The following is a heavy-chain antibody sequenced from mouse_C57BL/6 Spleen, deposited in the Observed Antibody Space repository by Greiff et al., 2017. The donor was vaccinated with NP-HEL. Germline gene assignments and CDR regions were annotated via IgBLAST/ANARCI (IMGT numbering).Heavy chain of an antibody. V-gene: IGHV1-82*01. Sequence: VQLQQSGPELVKPGASVKISCKASGYAFSSSWMNWVKQRPGKGLEWIGRIYPGDGDTNYNGKFKGKATLTADKSSSTAYMQLSSLTSEDSAVYFCARYPTTGAMDYWGQGTSVTVSS. D-gene: IGHD2-12*01. CDR3: ARYPTTGAMDY. J-gene: IGHJ4*01. CDR2: IYPGDGDT. CDR1: GYAFSSSW.